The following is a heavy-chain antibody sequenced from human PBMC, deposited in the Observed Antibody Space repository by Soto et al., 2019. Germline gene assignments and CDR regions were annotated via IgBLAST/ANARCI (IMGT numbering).Heavy chain of an antibody. Sequence: GGSLRLSCAASGFTFSNAWMSWVRQAPGKGLEWVSAISGSGGSTYYADSVKGRFTISRDNSKNTLYLQMNSLRAEDTAVYYCAKVGDDFWSGYYPNWFDPWGQGTLVTVSS. V-gene: IGHV3-23*01. CDR2: ISGSGGST. J-gene: IGHJ5*02. D-gene: IGHD3-3*01. CDR1: GFTFSNAW. CDR3: AKVGDDFWSGYYPNWFDP.